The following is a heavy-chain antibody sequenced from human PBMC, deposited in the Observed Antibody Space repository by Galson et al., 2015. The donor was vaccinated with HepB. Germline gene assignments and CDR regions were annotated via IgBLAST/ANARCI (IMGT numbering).Heavy chain of an antibody. CDR1: GFTFSSYS. D-gene: IGHD4-17*01. Sequence: SLRLSCAASGFTFSSYSMHWVRQAPGKGLEWVAVISYDGSNKYYADSVKGRFTISRDNSKNTLYLQMNSLRAEDTAVYYCAKGPDYGDYSYVTYFDYWGQGTLVTVSS. J-gene: IGHJ4*02. CDR3: AKGPDYGDYSYVTYFDY. V-gene: IGHV3-30*18. CDR2: ISYDGSNK.